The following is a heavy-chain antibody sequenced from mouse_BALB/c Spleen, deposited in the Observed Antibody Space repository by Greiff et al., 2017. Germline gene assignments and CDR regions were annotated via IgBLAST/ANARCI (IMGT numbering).Heavy chain of an antibody. CDR1: GYTFSSYW. D-gene: IGHD2-4*01. V-gene: IGHV1-9*01. J-gene: IGHJ2*01. Sequence: QVHVKQSGAELMKPGASVKISCKATGYTFSSYWIEWVKQRPGHGLEWIGVILPGSGSTNYNEKFKGKATFTADTSSNTAYMQLSSLTSEDSAVYYCARSASTMITTYYFDYWGQGTTLTVSS. CDR2: ILPGSGST. CDR3: ARSASTMITTYYFDY.